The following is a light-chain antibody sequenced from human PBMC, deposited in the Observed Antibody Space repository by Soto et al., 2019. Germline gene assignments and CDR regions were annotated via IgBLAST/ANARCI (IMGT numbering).Light chain of an antibody. CDR3: QQYYKWPPFT. CDR2: GAS. CDR1: QSVKSN. V-gene: IGKV3-15*01. Sequence: EIMMTQSPATLSVSPGGRATLSCRASQSVKSNLAWYQQKPGQAPRLLIHGASTRATGIPARFSGRGFGTEFTLTISSLQSEDFALYYCQQYYKWPPFTFGPGTKVDI. J-gene: IGKJ3*01.